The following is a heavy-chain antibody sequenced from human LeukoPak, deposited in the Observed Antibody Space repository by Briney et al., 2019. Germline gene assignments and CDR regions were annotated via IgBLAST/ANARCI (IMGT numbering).Heavy chain of an antibody. D-gene: IGHD3-22*01. CDR2: VSGYNGNT. CDR1: DTFSRHG. V-gene: IGHV1-18*01. CDR3: AKDIHPGLDSGASCCFDY. J-gene: IGHJ4*02. Sequence: ASVKVSCKTSDTFSRHGITWVRQAPGQGFEWMGWVSGYNGNTNYAQNVQGRVTMTTDTSTNTAYMELRSLRSDDTAVYYCAKDIHPGLDSGASCCFDYWGQGTPVTVSS.